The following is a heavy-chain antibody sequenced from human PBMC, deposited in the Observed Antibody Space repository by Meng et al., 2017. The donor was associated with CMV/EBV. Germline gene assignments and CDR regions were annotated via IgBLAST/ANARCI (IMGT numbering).Heavy chain of an antibody. CDR2: ISAYNGNT. J-gene: IGHJ4*02. V-gene: IGHV1-18*01. Sequence: QVPLVEAGAELKRPGAAVKVSCKASGYTVTSYGISWLRQAPGQGLEWMGWISAYNGNTNDAQKLQGRVTMTTDTSTSTAYMELRSLRSDDTAVYYCARAWVGEEYYFDYWGQGTLVTVSS. D-gene: IGHD3-10*01. CDR3: ARAWVGEEYYFDY. CDR1: GYTVTSYG.